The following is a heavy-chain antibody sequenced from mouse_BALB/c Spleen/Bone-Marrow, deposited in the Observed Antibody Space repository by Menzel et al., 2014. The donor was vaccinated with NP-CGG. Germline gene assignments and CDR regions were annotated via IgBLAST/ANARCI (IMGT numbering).Heavy chain of an antibody. Sequence: VQLQQSGAELAKPGASVKMSCEASGYTFTTYWMHWVKQRPGQGLEWIGYINPSTGYTEYNQKFKDKATLTADKSSSTAYMQLISLTFEDSAVYYCARDLDYWGQGTTLTVSS. CDR3: ARDLDY. J-gene: IGHJ2*01. CDR2: INPSTGYT. CDR1: GYTFTTYW. V-gene: IGHV1-7*01.